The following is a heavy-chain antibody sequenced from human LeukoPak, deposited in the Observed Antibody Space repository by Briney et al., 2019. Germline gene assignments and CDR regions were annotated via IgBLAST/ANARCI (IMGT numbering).Heavy chain of an antibody. Sequence: QPGGSLRLSCAASGFTFSSYAMSWVRQAPGKGLEWVSAISSSGGITYYADSVKGRFTISRDNFKNTLYLQMNSLRAEDTAVYYCARDAGYCSGGSCHRAFDIWGQGTMVTVSS. V-gene: IGHV3-23*01. CDR2: ISSSGGIT. CDR3: ARDAGYCSGGSCHRAFDI. D-gene: IGHD2-15*01. J-gene: IGHJ3*02. CDR1: GFTFSSYA.